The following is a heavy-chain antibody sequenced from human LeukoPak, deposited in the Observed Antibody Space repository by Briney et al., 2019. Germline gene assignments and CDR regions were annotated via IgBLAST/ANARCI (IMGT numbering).Heavy chain of an antibody. V-gene: IGHV2-5*02. CDR1: GFSLSTSGVG. CDR3: AHLDDYDDYRGYFDY. J-gene: IGHJ4*02. Sequence: SGPTLVNPTQTLTLTCTFSGFSLSTSGVGVGWIRQPPGKALEGLALIYWDDDKRYSPSLKSRLTITKDTSKNQVVLTMTNMDPVDTATYYCAHLDDYDDYRGYFDYWGQGTLVTVSS. D-gene: IGHD4-17*01. CDR2: IYWDDDK.